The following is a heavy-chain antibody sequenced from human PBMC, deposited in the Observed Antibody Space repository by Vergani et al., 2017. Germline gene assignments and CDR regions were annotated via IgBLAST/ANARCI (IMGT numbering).Heavy chain of an antibody. J-gene: IGHJ3*02. CDR3: ARIVGATGSDAFDI. CDR1: GGTFSSYA. D-gene: IGHD1-26*01. V-gene: IGHV1-69*06. CDR2: IIPIFGTA. Sequence: QVQLVQSGAEVKKPGSSVKVSCKASGGTFSSYAISWVRQAPGQGLEWMGGIIPIFGTANYAQKFQGRVTMTRDTSISTAYMELSRLRSDDTAVYYCARIVGATGSDAFDIWGQGTMVTVSS.